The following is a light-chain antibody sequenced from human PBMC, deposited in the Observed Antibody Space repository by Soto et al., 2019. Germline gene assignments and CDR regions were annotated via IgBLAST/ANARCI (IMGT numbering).Light chain of an antibody. CDR2: DVS. V-gene: IGLV2-14*01. CDR1: SSDVGGYNY. CDR3: ISYSSSSTPYV. Sequence: QSALTQTASVSGSPGQSITISCTGTSSDVGGYNYVSWYQQHPGKAPKLMIYDVSNRPSGVSNRFSGSKSGNTASLTISGLQAEDEADYYCISYSSSSTPYVFGTGTKLTVL. J-gene: IGLJ1*01.